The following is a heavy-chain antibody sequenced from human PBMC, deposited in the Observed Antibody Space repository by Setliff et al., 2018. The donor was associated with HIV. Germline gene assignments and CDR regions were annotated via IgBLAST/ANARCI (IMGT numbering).Heavy chain of an antibody. J-gene: IGHJ4*02. CDR2: ISSSSSYI. V-gene: IGHV3-21*01. CDR3: ARARGSPTSYFDY. Sequence: GGSLRLSCAASGFTFSGYSMHWVRQAPGKGLEWVSCISSSSSYIYYADSVKGRFTISRDNAKNSLYLQMNSLRAEDTAVYYCARARGSPTSYFDYWGQGTLVTVSS. D-gene: IGHD1-26*01. CDR1: GFTFSGYS.